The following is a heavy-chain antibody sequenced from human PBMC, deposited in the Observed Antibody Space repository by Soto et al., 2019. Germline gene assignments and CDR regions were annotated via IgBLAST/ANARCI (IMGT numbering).Heavy chain of an antibody. D-gene: IGHD3-10*01. CDR3: ARQGFGQLHGLVDV. Sequence: QVQLQESGPGLVKPSETLSLTCSVSGGSITSHYCSWFRQPPGKGLEWIGYIHHSGSTSYNPSLKGRVTMYVDTSKNQFSLKVNSVTAADTALYYCARQGFGQLHGLVDVWGPGTTVTVSS. CDR2: IHHSGST. V-gene: IGHV4-59*08. J-gene: IGHJ6*02. CDR1: GGSITSHY.